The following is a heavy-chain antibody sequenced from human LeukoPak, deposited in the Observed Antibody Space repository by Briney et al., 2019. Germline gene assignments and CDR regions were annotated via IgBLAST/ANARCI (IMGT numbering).Heavy chain of an antibody. CDR1: GGSISSYY. Sequence: SETLSLTCTVSGGSISSYYWSWIRQPPGKGLEWIGYIYYSGSTNYNPSLKSRVTISVDTSKNQFSLKLSSVTAADTAVYYCARRGSGWYERFDPWGQGTLVTVSS. D-gene: IGHD6-19*01. CDR3: ARRGSGWYERFDP. V-gene: IGHV4-59*08. CDR2: IYYSGST. J-gene: IGHJ5*02.